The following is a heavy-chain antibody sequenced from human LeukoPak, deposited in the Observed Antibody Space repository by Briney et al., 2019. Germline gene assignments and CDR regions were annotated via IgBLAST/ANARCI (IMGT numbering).Heavy chain of an antibody. Sequence: PGGSLRLSCAASGFTFSSYAMSWVRQAPGKGLEWVSAISGSGGSTYYADSVKGRFTISRDNSKNTLYLQMNSLRAEDTAVYYCAREVGNSPYYYYGMDVWGQGTTVTVSS. J-gene: IGHJ6*02. CDR1: GFTFSSYA. CDR3: AREVGNSPYYYYGMDV. V-gene: IGHV3-23*01. D-gene: IGHD6-13*01. CDR2: ISGSGGST.